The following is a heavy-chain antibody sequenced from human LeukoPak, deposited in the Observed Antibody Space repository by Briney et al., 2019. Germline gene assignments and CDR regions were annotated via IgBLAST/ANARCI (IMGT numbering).Heavy chain of an antibody. V-gene: IGHV1-3*01. Sequence: ASVKVSCKASGYTFTSYAMHWVRQAPGQRLEWMGWINAGNGNTKYSQKFQGRVTITRDTSASTAYMELSSLRSEDTAVYYCARGDDSSGYHGGPDYWGQGTLVTVSS. J-gene: IGHJ4*02. D-gene: IGHD3-22*01. CDR1: GYTFTSYA. CDR2: INAGNGNT. CDR3: ARGDDSSGYHGGPDY.